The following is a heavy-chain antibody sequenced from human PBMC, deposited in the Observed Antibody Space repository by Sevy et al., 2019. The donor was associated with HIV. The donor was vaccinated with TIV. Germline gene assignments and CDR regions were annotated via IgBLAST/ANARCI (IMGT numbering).Heavy chain of an antibody. CDR1: GFTFSSYG. D-gene: IGHD3-22*01. J-gene: IGHJ3*02. Sequence: GGSLRLSCAASGFTFSSYGMHWVRQAPGKGLEWVSTIFRSGETTYYADSVKARFTISRDNSKNTLYLQMNSLRTEDTALYYCAGARYDSSGSFDAFDIWGQGTMVTVSS. CDR3: AGARYDSSGSFDAFDI. V-gene: IGHV3-23*01. CDR2: IFRSGETT.